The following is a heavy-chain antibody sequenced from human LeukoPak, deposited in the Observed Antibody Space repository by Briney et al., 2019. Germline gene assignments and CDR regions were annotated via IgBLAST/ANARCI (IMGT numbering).Heavy chain of an antibody. D-gene: IGHD6-13*01. CDR2: IYPGDSDT. CDR3: ARSPSLDNWFDP. J-gene: IGHJ5*02. V-gene: IGHV5-51*01. Sequence: GESLKISCKGSGYSFTSYWIGLVRQMAGKGLEWMGIIYPGDSDTRYSPSFQGQVTISADKSISTAYLQWRSLKASDTAMYYCARSPSLDNWFDPWGQGTLVTVSS. CDR1: GYSFTSYW.